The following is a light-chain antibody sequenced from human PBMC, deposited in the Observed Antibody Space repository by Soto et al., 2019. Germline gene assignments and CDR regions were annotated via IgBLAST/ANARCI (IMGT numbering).Light chain of an antibody. V-gene: IGLV2-11*01. Sequence: QSALTQPRSVSGPPGQSVSISRSGTSSDVGTYNYVSWYQQHPGKAPKLMIYDVSKRPSGVPDRFSGSKSGNTASLTISGLQAEDEADYYCCSYAGGYTHAVFGGGTKLTV. CDR2: DVS. J-gene: IGLJ2*01. CDR3: CSYAGGYTHAV. CDR1: SSDVGTYNY.